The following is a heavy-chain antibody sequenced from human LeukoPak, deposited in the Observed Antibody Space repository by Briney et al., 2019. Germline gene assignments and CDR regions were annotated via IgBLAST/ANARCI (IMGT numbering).Heavy chain of an antibody. CDR2: IIPILGIA. D-gene: IGHD4-11*01. CDR3: ARSSNSSPRNYGMDV. J-gene: IGHJ6*02. V-gene: IGHV1-69*04. Sequence: SVKVSCKASGGTFSSYAISWVRQAPGQGLEWMGRIIPILGIANYAQKFQGRVTITADKSTSTAYMELSSLRSEDTAVYYCARSSNSSPRNYGMDVWGQGTTVTVSS. CDR1: GGTFSSYA.